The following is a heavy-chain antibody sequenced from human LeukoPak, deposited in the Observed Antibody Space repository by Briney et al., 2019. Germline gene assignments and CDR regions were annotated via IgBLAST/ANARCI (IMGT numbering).Heavy chain of an antibody. D-gene: IGHD1-26*01. CDR3: ARGMREIEYFQH. J-gene: IGHJ1*01. CDR2: IYPRDGST. Sequence: GASVKVSCKASGYTFTSNYIHWVRQAPGQGLEWMGMIYPRDGSTSYAQKFQGRVTVTRDTSTSTVHMELSGLRSEDTAVYYCARGMREIEYFQHWGQGTLVTVSS. CDR1: GYTFTSNY. V-gene: IGHV1-46*01.